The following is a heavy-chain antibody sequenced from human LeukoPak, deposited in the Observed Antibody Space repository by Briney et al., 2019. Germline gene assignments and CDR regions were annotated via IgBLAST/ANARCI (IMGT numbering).Heavy chain of an antibody. V-gene: IGHV3-23*01. Sequence: PGGSLRLSCAASRFTFSSYAMIWVRQAPGKGREWVSAISGSGGTTYSADSVKGRFTISRDNSKNTLYLQMNSLRAEDTAVYFCAKCDGFDNWNPCLLDHWGQGSLVTVSS. D-gene: IGHD1-20*01. J-gene: IGHJ1*01. CDR3: AKCDGFDNWNPCLLDH. CDR2: ISGSGGTT. CDR1: RFTFSSYA.